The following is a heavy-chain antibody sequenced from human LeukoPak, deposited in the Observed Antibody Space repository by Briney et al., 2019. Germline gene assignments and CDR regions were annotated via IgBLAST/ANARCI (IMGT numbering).Heavy chain of an antibody. Sequence: GGSLRLSCAASGFTFSSYAMHWVRQAPGKGLEWVAVISYDGSNKYYADSVKGRFTISRDNSKNTLYLQMNSLRAEDTAVYYCAKDSDYYGSGQYYFDYWGQGTLVTVSS. D-gene: IGHD3-10*01. CDR1: GFTFSSYA. CDR3: AKDSDYYGSGQYYFDY. CDR2: ISYDGSNK. V-gene: IGHV3-30-3*01. J-gene: IGHJ4*02.